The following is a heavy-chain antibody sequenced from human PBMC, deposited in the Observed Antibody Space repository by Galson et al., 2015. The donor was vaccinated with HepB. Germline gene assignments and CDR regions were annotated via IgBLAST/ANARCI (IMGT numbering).Heavy chain of an antibody. CDR3: ARVSNFYSGYDSWVGIASFYGMDV. V-gene: IGHV4-59*01. D-gene: IGHD5-12*01. Sequence: SETLSLTCTVSGGSISSYYWSWIRQPPGKGLEWIGYIYYSGSTNYNPSLKSRVTISVDTSKNQFSLKLSSVTAADTAVYYCARVSNFYSGYDSWVGIASFYGMDVWGQGTTVTVSS. CDR2: IYYSGST. CDR1: GGSISSYY. J-gene: IGHJ6*02.